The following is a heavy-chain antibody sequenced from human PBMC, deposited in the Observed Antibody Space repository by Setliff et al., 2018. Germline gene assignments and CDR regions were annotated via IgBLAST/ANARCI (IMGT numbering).Heavy chain of an antibody. V-gene: IGHV4-59*12. J-gene: IGHJ3*01. CDR1: GGSISNYY. D-gene: IGHD2-15*01. CDR3: AISTLSICSGGSCPNAFDV. Sequence: SETLSLTCTVSGGSISNYYWSWIRQPPGKGLEWIGNIYYTGSPSYSPSLRSRGTISVDASTNQFSLKLYSVTAADTAVYYCAISTLSICSGGSCPNAFDVWGQGTMVTVS. CDR2: IYYTGSP.